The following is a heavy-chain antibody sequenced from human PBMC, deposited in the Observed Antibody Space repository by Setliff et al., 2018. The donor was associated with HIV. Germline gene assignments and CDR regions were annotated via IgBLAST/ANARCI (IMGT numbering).Heavy chain of an antibody. D-gene: IGHD6-25*01. CDR2: IYYSGRT. Sequence: SETLSLTCTVSGGFISSSSYYWGWIRQPPGKGLEWIGSIYYSGRTYYNPSLKSRVTISVDTSKNHFSLKLTSVTAADTAVYYCARDRRDIGSGGWFDPWGQGTLVTVSS. CDR1: GGFISSSSYY. CDR3: ARDRRDIGSGGWFDP. J-gene: IGHJ5*02. V-gene: IGHV4-39*07.